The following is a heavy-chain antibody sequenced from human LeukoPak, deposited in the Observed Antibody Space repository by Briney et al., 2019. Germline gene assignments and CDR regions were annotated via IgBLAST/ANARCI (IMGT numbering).Heavy chain of an antibody. D-gene: IGHD2-15*01. J-gene: IGHJ4*02. CDR1: GFTLSDNW. CDR3: ARARYLNS. V-gene: IGHV3-7*01. CDR2: IKHDGSEK. Sequence: GGSLRLSCVGSGFTLSDNWTTWVRLAPGWGLEWVANIKHDGSEKNYVDSVKGRFTISRDNAKNSVYLQMDRLRAEDTAVYYCARARYLNSWGQGTLVTVSS.